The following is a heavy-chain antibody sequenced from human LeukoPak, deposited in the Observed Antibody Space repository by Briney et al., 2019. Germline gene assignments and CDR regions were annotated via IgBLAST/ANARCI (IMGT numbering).Heavy chain of an antibody. CDR1: EFTFSNYA. V-gene: IGHV3-21*01. D-gene: IGHD2-2*01. CDR3: ARRYCSSTSCYAFDI. J-gene: IGHJ3*02. CDR2: ISSSSSHI. Sequence: PGGSLRLSCAASEFTFSNYAMNWVRQAPGKGLEWVSDISSSSSHIIYIDSVKGRFTISRDNARTSLYLQMNSLRAEDTAVYYCARRYCSSTSCYAFDIWGQGTMVTVSS.